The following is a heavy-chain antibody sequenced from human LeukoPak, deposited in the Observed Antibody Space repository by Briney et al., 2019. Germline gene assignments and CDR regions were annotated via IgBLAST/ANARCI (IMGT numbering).Heavy chain of an antibody. CDR2: IYTSGST. CDR1: GGSISSYY. J-gene: IGHJ5*02. V-gene: IGHV4-4*07. D-gene: IGHD6-19*01. CDR3: ARLAQRGLAVAGWFDP. Sequence: SETLSLTCTVSGGSISSYYWSWIRQPAGKGLERIGRIYTSGSTNYNPSLKSRVTMSVDTSKNQFSLKLSSVTAADTAVYYCARLAQRGLAVAGWFDPWGQGTLVTVSS.